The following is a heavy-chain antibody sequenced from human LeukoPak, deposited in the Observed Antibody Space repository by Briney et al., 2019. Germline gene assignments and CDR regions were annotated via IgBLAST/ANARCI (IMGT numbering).Heavy chain of an antibody. J-gene: IGHJ4*02. V-gene: IGHV4-4*09. CDR3: ARHAGGSYLVSYFDY. CDR1: GGSISSYY. Sequence: PSETLSLTCTVSGGSISSYYWSWIRQPPGKGLEWIGYIYTSGSTNYNPSLKSRVTISVDTSKNQFSLKLSSVTAADTAVYYCARHAGGSYLVSYFDYWGQGTLVTVSS. D-gene: IGHD1-26*01. CDR2: IYTSGST.